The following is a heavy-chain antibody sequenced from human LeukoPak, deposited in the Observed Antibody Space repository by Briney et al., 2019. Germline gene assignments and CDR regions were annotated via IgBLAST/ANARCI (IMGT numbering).Heavy chain of an antibody. CDR1: GFTFSSYP. V-gene: IGHV3-23*01. CDR2: ISGSAAST. CDR3: AKRTGTYQYYFDY. Sequence: PGGSLRLSCVASGFTFSSYPMSWARQPPGKGLEWVSSISGSAASTYYADSVKGRFTISRANSRNTRYLQMNSLRAEDTAVYYCAKRTGTYQYYFDYWGQGTLVAVSS. J-gene: IGHJ4*02. D-gene: IGHD1-26*01.